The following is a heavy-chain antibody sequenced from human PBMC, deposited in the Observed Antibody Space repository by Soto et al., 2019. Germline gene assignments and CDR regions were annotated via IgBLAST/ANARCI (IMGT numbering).Heavy chain of an antibody. CDR2: VNWNGGST. V-gene: IGHV3-20*04. J-gene: IGHJ4*02. D-gene: IGHD1-26*01. CDR3: VRGASLNFDY. CDR1: GFTFDDYG. Sequence: EVQLVESGGGVLRPGGSLRLSCAASGFTFDDYGISWARQAPGKGLEWVSGVNWNGGSTGYADSVKGRFTISRDNAKNSLYLQMNSLRAEDTAFYYCVRGASLNFDYWGQGTLVTVSS.